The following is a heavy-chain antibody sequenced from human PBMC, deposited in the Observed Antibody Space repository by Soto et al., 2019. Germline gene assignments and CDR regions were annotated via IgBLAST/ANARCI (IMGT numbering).Heavy chain of an antibody. CDR1: GGSISSSNW. V-gene: IGHV4-4*02. Sequence: QVQLQESGPGLVKPSGTLSLTCAVSGGSISSSNWWSWVRQPPGKGLEWIGEIYRSGTTNYNPSLKSRVTISADKAKNQFSLKLNSVTAADTAVYYCASQGGWSVDYWGQGTLVTVSS. CDR3: ASQGGWSVDY. CDR2: IYRSGTT. D-gene: IGHD6-19*01. J-gene: IGHJ4*02.